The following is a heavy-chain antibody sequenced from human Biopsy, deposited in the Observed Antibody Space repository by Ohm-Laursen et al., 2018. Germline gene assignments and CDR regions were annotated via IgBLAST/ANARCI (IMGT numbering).Heavy chain of an antibody. CDR2: ISTYNGNT. CDR3: ARTVDTVVVTPSDH. CDR1: GYLFINYG. Sequence: ASVKVSCKASGYLFINYGISWVRQASGQGLEWLGWISTYNGNTNYAQKFRGRVTMTTDKPTSTAYVELRSLRSDDTAVYYCARTVDTVVVTPSDHWGQGTLVTVSS. D-gene: IGHD5-18*01. V-gene: IGHV1-18*01. J-gene: IGHJ4*02.